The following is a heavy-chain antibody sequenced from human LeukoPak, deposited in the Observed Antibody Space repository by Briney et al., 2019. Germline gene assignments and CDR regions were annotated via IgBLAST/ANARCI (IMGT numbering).Heavy chain of an antibody. J-gene: IGHJ4*02. Sequence: SQTLSLTCTVSGGSISSYYWSWIRQPAGKGLEWIGRIYTSGSTNYNPSLKSRVTMSVDTSKNQFSLKLSSVTAADTAVYYCAREGTGYSSGNFDYWGQGTLVTVSS. CDR1: GGSISSYY. CDR2: IYTSGST. CDR3: AREGTGYSSGNFDY. D-gene: IGHD6-19*01. V-gene: IGHV4-4*07.